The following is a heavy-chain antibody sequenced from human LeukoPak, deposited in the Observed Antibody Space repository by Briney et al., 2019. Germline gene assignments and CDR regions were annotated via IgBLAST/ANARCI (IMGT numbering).Heavy chain of an antibody. Sequence: SETLSLTCTVSGGSISSHYWSWFRQPPGKELEWIGYIYYSGTTDYNPSLTSRVTISLDTSRTQFSLKLDSVTAADTAVYYCARKRHDSSGYHFDYWGQGTQVTVSS. CDR2: IYYSGTT. V-gene: IGHV4-59*11. D-gene: IGHD3-22*01. CDR1: GGSISSHY. CDR3: ARKRHDSSGYHFDY. J-gene: IGHJ4*02.